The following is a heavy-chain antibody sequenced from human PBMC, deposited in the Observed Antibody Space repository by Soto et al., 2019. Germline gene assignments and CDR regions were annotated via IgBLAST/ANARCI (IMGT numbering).Heavy chain of an antibody. Sequence: GGSLRLSCAASGFTFSSYWMIWVRQAPGKGLEWVANIKQDGSEKYYVDSVKGRFTISRDNAKNSLYLQMNSLRAEDTAVYYCARDLTYYDSPFSWFDPWGQGTLVTVSS. D-gene: IGHD3-22*01. V-gene: IGHV3-7*01. CDR1: GFTFSSYW. J-gene: IGHJ5*02. CDR3: ARDLTYYDSPFSWFDP. CDR2: IKQDGSEK.